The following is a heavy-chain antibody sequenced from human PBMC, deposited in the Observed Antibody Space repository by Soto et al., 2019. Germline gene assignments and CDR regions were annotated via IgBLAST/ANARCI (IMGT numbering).Heavy chain of an antibody. Sequence: EVQLVESGGGLVQPGGSLRLSCVGSGFTLSSYWMHWVRQAPGKGLEWVSRIDRDESITTYADSVKGRFTISRDGAKNPLYLQMNSLRVEDTAVYYCARDLPTGTAPPYLDYWGQGTLVTVSS. D-gene: IGHD1-1*01. CDR2: IDRDESIT. CDR1: GFTLSSYW. V-gene: IGHV3-74*01. J-gene: IGHJ4*02. CDR3: ARDLPTGTAPPYLDY.